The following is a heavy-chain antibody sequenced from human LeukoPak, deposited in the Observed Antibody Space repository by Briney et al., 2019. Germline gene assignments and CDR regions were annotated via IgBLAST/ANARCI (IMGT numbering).Heavy chain of an antibody. CDR1: GGTFSSYA. D-gene: IGHD3-3*02. V-gene: IGHV1-69*13. Sequence: ASVKVSCKASGGTFSSYAISWVRQAPGQGLEWMGGIIPIFGTANYAQKFQGRVTITADESTSTAYMELSSLRSEDTAVYYCARGRVVASPQAWDYWGQGTLVTVSS. CDR2: IIPIFGTA. J-gene: IGHJ4*02. CDR3: ARGRVVASPQAWDY.